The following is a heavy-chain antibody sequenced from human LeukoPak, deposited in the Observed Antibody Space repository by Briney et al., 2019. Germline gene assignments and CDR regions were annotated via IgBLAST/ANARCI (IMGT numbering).Heavy chain of an antibody. J-gene: IGHJ4*02. CDR3: AKVFRGWYNPIDY. CDR2: ISYDGNNK. V-gene: IGHV3-30-3*01. Sequence: GRSLRLSCAASGFTFSSYTMHWVRQAPGKGLEWVAVISYDGNNKYYADSVKGRFTISRDNSKNTLYLQVNSLRAEDTAVYYCAKVFRGWYNPIDYWGQGTLVTVSS. D-gene: IGHD6-19*01. CDR1: GFTFSSYT.